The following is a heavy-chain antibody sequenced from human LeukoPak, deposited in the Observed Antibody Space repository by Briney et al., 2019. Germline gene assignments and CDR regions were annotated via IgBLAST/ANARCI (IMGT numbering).Heavy chain of an antibody. D-gene: IGHD1-26*01. CDR1: GFTFSTYE. Sequence: PGGSLRLSCAASGFTFSTYEMNWVRQAPGKGLEWVSYISSGDNIMFYADSVKGRFIISRDNAKNSLYLQMNSLRDEDTAVYYCARGGRPGDYWGQGTLVTVSS. CDR3: ARGGRPGDY. CDR2: ISSGDNIM. J-gene: IGHJ4*02. V-gene: IGHV3-48*03.